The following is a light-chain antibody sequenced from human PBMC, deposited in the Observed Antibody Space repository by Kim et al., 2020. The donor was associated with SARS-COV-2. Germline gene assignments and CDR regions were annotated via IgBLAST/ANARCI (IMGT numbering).Light chain of an antibody. Sequence: DIQMTQSPSILPASVGDTVTITCRASQNVNIWLAWYQQKPGQVPKLLIHKTSGLQSGVPSRFSGDGSGTDFTLTISSLQPDDFATYYCQQYHTHSTFGQGTKVDIK. V-gene: IGKV1-5*03. CDR3: QQYHTHST. CDR2: KTS. J-gene: IGKJ1*01. CDR1: QNVNIW.